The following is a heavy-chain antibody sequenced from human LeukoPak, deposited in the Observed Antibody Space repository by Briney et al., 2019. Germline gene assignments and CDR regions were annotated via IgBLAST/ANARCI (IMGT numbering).Heavy chain of an antibody. CDR3: ARVGGYNSYFDY. Sequence: GGSLRLSCAASGFTFSSCWMHWVRQAPGKGLVWVPRINGDGSSTTYADSVRGRFTISRGNAKNTLYLQMNSLRDEDTAVYYCARVGGYNSYFDYWGQGSLVTVSS. V-gene: IGHV3-74*03. CDR1: GFTFSSCW. J-gene: IGHJ4*02. CDR2: INGDGSST. D-gene: IGHD5-24*01.